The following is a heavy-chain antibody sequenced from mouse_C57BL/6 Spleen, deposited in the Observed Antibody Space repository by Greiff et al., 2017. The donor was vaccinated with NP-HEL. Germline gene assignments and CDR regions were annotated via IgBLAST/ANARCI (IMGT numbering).Heavy chain of an antibody. Sequence: QVQLQQPGAELVKPGASVKLSCKASGYTFTSYWMQWVKQRPGQGLEWIGEIGPSDSYTNYNQKFKGKATLTEDTSTSTAYIPLSILTSENSAVYYCARQIISTVVSHFDYWGQGTTLTVSS. CDR1: GYTFTSYW. CDR3: ARQIISTVVSHFDY. CDR2: IGPSDSYT. V-gene: IGHV1-50*01. J-gene: IGHJ2*01. D-gene: IGHD1-1*01.